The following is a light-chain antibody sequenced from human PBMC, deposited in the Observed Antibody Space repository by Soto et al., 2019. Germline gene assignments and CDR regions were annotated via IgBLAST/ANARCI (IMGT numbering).Light chain of an antibody. CDR1: SSDVGSYYP. CDR3: ATWDDSLSGPV. Sequence: QSALTQPASMSGSPGQSITISCTGTSSDVGSYYPVSWFQQHPGKAPKLIIYEVNERPSGVPDRFSGSKSGTSASLAISGLRSEDEADYHCATWDDSLSGPVFGTGTKVTV. J-gene: IGLJ1*01. CDR2: EVN. V-gene: IGLV2-14*02.